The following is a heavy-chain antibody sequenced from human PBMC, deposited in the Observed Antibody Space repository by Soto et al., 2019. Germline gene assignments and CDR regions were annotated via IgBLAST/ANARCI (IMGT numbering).Heavy chain of an antibody. D-gene: IGHD1-7*01. J-gene: IGHJ4*02. V-gene: IGHV1-18*01. Sequence: QVQLVQSGAEVKKPGASVKVSCKVSGYTFANYGISWARQAPGQGLEWMGWINTYDGNINYAQKLQGSVTMTTDTSTSTAYMELRSLRSDDTALYYCARERGNYKYFEYWGQGTLVTVSS. CDR3: ARERGNYKYFEY. CDR2: INTYDGNI. CDR1: GYTFANYG.